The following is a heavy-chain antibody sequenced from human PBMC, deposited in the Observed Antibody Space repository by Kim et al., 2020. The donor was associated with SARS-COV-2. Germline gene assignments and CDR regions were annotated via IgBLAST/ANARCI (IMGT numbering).Heavy chain of an antibody. CDR1: GGSISSYY. CDR3: ARGSTRNDFWSGYYSYYFDY. V-gene: IGHV4-59*01. CDR2: IYYSGST. Sequence: SETLSLTCTVSGGSISSYYWSWIRQPPRKGLEWIGYIYYSGSTNYNPSLKSRVTISVDTSKNQFSLKLSSVTAADTAVYYCARGSTRNDFWSGYYSYYFDYWGQGTLVTVSS. J-gene: IGHJ4*02. D-gene: IGHD3-3*01.